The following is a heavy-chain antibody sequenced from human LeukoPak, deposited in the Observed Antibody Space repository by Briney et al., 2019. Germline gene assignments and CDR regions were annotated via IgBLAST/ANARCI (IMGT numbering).Heavy chain of an antibody. J-gene: IGHJ4*02. V-gene: IGHV3-30*02. CDR1: GFTFSSYD. D-gene: IGHD5-18*01. CDR3: VQPAGGGYSFGPAGYFDF. CDR2: IRYDGSNQ. Sequence: PGGSLRLSCAASGFTFSSYDMNWVRQAPGKGLEWVSFIRYDGSNQYYADSARGRFTISRDNSKNTLYLQMNSLRAEDTAVYYCVQPAGGGYSFGPAGYFDFWGQGALVTVSS.